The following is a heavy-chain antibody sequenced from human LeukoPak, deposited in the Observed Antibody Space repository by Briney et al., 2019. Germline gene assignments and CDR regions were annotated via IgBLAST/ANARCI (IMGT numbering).Heavy chain of an antibody. V-gene: IGHV4-30-4*01. CDR3: ARDSTDNWFDP. Sequence: PSETLSLTCTVSGGSISSGDYYWSWLRQPPGQGLEWIGYIYYSGSTYYNPSLKSRVTISVDTSKNQFSLKLSSVTAADTAVYYCARDSTDNWFDPWGQGTWSPSPQ. J-gene: IGHJ5*02. CDR1: GGSISSGDYY. CDR2: IYYSGST.